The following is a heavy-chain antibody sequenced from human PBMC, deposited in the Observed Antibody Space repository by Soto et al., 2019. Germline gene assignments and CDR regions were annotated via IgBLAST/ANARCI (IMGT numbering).Heavy chain of an antibody. CDR2: ISWNSGSI. CDR3: AKDMAFEVVPAAYFDY. CDR1: GFTFDDYA. D-gene: IGHD2-2*01. J-gene: IGHJ4*02. Sequence: PGGSLRLSCAASGFTFDDYAMHWVRQAPGKGLEWVSGISWNSGSIGYADSVKGRFTISRDSAKNSLYLQMNSLRAEDTALYYCAKDMAFEVVPAAYFDYWGQGTLVTVSS. V-gene: IGHV3-9*01.